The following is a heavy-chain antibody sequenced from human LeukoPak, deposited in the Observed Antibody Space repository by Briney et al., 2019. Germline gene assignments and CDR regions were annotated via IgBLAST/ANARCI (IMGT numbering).Heavy chain of an antibody. Sequence: PSETLSFTCTVSGGSISSSTYYWGWIRQPPGKGLEWIGTIYYSGSTYYNPSLKSRVTISVDMSKNQFSLKLSSVTAADTAVYYCARLSGERGDVWGQGTTVTVSS. J-gene: IGHJ6*02. CDR1: GGSISSSTYY. CDR2: IYYSGST. D-gene: IGHD3-10*01. CDR3: ARLSGERGDV. V-gene: IGHV4-39*01.